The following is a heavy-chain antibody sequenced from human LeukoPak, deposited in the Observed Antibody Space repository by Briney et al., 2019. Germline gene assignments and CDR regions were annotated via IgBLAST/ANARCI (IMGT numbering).Heavy chain of an antibody. J-gene: IGHJ4*02. CDR1: GFTFSSYW. D-gene: IGHD2-2*01. CDR3: ARGGGWDQLLFHY. V-gene: IGHV3-7*01. Sequence: GGSLRLSCAASGFTFSSYWMSWVRQAPGKGLEWVANIKQDGSEKHYVDSVEGRFTISRDNAKNSLYLQINSLRAEDTAVYYCARGGGWDQLLFHYWGQGTLVTVSS. CDR2: IKQDGSEK.